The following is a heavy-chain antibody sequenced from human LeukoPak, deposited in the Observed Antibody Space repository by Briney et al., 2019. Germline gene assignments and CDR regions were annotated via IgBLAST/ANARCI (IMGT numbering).Heavy chain of an antibody. CDR2: INPNSGGT. CDR3: ARARAGDY. CDR1: EYTFTDSY. J-gene: IGHJ4*02. Sequence: ASVKVSFRSSEYTFTDSYMSWLRQAPGQGLEWMGWINPNSGGTNYAQKFQGRVTMTRDTSISTAYMELSSLKSDDTAVYYCARARAGDYWGQGALVTVSS. V-gene: IGHV1-2*02.